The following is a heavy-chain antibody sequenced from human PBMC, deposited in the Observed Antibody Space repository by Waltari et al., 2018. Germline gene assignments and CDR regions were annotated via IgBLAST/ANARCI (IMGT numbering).Heavy chain of an antibody. V-gene: IGHV4-39*01. CDR3: ARLAVIYYFDY. J-gene: IGHJ4*02. CDR2: IYYSGST. D-gene: IGHD3-16*02. CDR1: GGSISRSSYY. Sequence: QLQLQESGPGLVKPSETLSLPCPVSGGSISRSSYYWGWIRQPPGKGLEWIGSIYYSGSTYYNPSLKSRVTISVDTSKNQFSLKLSSVTAADTAVYYCARLAVIYYFDYWGQGTLVTVSS.